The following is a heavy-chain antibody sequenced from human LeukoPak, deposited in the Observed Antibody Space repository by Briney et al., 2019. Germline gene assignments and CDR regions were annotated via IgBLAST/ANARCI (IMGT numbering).Heavy chain of an antibody. D-gene: IGHD3-10*01. CDR1: GFTFDDYA. Sequence: PGGSLRLSCAASGFTFDDYAMHWVRRAPGKGLEWVSLISGDGGSTYYADSVKGRFTISRDNSKNSLYLQMNSLRTEDTALYYCAKDIEYGSGSYLADYWGQGTLVTVSS. J-gene: IGHJ4*02. V-gene: IGHV3-43*02. CDR2: ISGDGGST. CDR3: AKDIEYGSGSYLADY.